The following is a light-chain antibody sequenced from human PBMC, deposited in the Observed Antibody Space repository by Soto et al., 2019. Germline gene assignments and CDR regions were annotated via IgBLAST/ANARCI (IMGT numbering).Light chain of an antibody. J-gene: IGKJ1*01. V-gene: IGKV3-15*01. Sequence: IVMTQSPATLSVSAGERATISCRASQSISSNLAWYQQKPGQAPRLLIYGASTRATGIPARFSGSGSGTEFTLTISSLQSEDFAEYHCQQYNNWPQTFGRGTKVDIK. CDR1: QSISSN. CDR3: QQYNNWPQT. CDR2: GAS.